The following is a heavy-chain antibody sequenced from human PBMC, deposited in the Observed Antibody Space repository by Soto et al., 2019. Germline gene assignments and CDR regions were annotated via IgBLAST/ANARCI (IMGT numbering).Heavy chain of an antibody. D-gene: IGHD3-10*01. J-gene: IGHJ6*02. CDR1: GGTFSSYA. V-gene: IGHV1-69*13. CDR3: ARVPGLYGSGSYYYYGMDV. CDR2: IIPIFGTA. Sequence: SVKVSCKASGGTFSSYAISWVRQAPGQGLEWMGGIIPIFGTANYAQKFQGRVTITADESTCTAYMELSSLRSEDTAVYYCARVPGLYGSGSYYYYGMDVWGQGTTVTVSS.